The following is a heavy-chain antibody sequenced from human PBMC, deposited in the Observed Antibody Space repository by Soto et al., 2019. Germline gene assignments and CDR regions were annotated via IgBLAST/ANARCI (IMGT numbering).Heavy chain of an antibody. V-gene: IGHV4-39*01. Sequence: PPGKGLEWIGNIYYTGNTFYNPSLKSRVTISVDTSKNQFSLKLTSVTAADTAFFFQAEDGIRDVRSVSAFLLNRSSDL. J-gene: IGHJ2*01. CDR3: AEDGIRDVRSVSAFLLNRSSDL. CDR2: IYYTGNT. D-gene: IGHD3-10*02.